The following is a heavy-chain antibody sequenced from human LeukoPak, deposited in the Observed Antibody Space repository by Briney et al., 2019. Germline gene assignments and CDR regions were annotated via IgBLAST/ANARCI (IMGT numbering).Heavy chain of an antibody. CDR3: RAGGWSDNFDY. CDR2: ISSNGGST. J-gene: IGHJ4*02. D-gene: IGHD6-19*01. Sequence: GGSLRLSCAASGFTFSSYPMHWVRQAPGKGLEYVSAISSNGGSTYYVNSVKGRFTISRDNPKNTLYLQMGSLRAEDMAVYYCRAGGWSDNFDYWGQGTLVTVSS. V-gene: IGHV3-64*01. CDR1: GFTFSSYP.